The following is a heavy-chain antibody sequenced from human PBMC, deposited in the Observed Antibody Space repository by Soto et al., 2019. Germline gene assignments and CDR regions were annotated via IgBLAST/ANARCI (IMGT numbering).Heavy chain of an antibody. CDR1: GFTFSNYP. D-gene: IGHD1-1*01. Sequence: EVQVLDSGGGLVQSGGSLRLSCEASGFTFSNYPMSWVRQAPGKGLEWVSTITGGGTTYYADSVRGRLTLSRDNSKNTLHLQMNSLRVEDTAEYYCTKYNLNYHLDYWGQGTLVTVSS. J-gene: IGHJ4*02. V-gene: IGHV3-23*01. CDR3: TKYNLNYHLDY. CDR2: ITGGGTT.